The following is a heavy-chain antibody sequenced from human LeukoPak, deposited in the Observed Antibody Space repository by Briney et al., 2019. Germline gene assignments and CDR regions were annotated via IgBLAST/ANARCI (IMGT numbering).Heavy chain of an antibody. CDR1: GGSISSYY. J-gene: IGHJ4*02. CDR2: IYYSGST. Sequence: KSSETLSLTCTVSGGSISSYYWSWIRQPPGKGLEWIGYIYYSGSTNYNPSLKSRVTISVDTSKNQFSLKLSSVTAADTAVYYCGRREGAQYYFDYWAREPRATVS. V-gene: IGHV4-59*08. D-gene: IGHD1-26*01. CDR3: GRREGAQYYFDY.